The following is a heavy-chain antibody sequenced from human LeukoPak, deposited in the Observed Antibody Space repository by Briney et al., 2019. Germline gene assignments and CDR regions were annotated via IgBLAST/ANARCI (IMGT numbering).Heavy chain of an antibody. CDR2: INSDGSST. CDR3: ARVKIAVAGYYYYGMDV. D-gene: IGHD6-19*01. V-gene: IGHV3-74*01. J-gene: IGHJ6*02. CDR1: GFTFSSYW. Sequence: GGSLRLSCAASGFTFSSYWMHWVRQAPGKGLVWVSRINSDGSSTSYADSVKGRFTISRGNAKNTLYLQMNSLRAEDTAVYYCARVKIAVAGYYYYGMDVWGQGTTVTVSS.